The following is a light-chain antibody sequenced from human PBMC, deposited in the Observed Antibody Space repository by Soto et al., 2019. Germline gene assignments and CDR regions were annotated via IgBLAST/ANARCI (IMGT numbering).Light chain of an antibody. CDR3: QHYNSYSEA. J-gene: IGKJ1*01. CDR2: KAS. CDR1: QPISTS. Sequence: IVVTQSPSHLSSSVGDGVIITWLASQPISTSLQWFQHKPGKAPKLLIYKASTLKSGVPSRFRGSGSGTEFTLTTSSLQPDDFETYYCQHYNSYSEAFGQGTKVDIK. V-gene: IGKV1-5*03.